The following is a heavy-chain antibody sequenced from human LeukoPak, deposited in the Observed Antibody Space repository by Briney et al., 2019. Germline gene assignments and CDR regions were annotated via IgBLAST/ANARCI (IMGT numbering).Heavy chain of an antibody. CDR3: ASIPTVVSYYYYGMDV. D-gene: IGHD4-23*01. Sequence: GGSLRPSCAASGFTFSSYSMNWVRQAPGKGLEWVSYISSSSSTIYYADSVKGRFTISRDNAKNSLYLQMNSLRAEDTAVYYCASIPTVVSYYYYGMDVWGQGTTVTVSS. V-gene: IGHV3-48*01. J-gene: IGHJ6*02. CDR1: GFTFSSYS. CDR2: ISSSSSTI.